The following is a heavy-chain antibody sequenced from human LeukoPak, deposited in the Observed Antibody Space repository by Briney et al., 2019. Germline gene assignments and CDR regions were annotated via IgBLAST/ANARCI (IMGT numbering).Heavy chain of an antibody. CDR3: AKDMREHIAATGLGY. D-gene: IGHD6-6*01. CDR2: ISWDSATI. V-gene: IGHV3-9*02. J-gene: IGHJ4*02. Sequence: GGSLRLSCAASGFTSDDYAMHWVRQAPGKGLEWVSGISWDSATIGYADSVKGRFTISRDNANNSLYLQMNSLRAEDTALYYCAKDMREHIAATGLGYWGQGTLVTVSS. CDR1: GFTSDDYA.